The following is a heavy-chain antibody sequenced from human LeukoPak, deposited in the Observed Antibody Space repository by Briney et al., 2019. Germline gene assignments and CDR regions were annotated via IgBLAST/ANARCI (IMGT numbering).Heavy chain of an antibody. V-gene: IGHV3-23*01. CDR2: ISGSGGST. CDR3: ARDGRRDATYFPPAAPLGPNFDY. Sequence: GGSLRLSCAASGFTFSSYAMSWVRQAPGKGLEWVSAISGSGGSTYYADSVKGRFTISRDNSKNTLYLQMNSLRAEDTAVYYCARDGRRDATYFPPAAPLGPNFDYWGQGNLVTVSS. J-gene: IGHJ4*02. CDR1: GFTFSSYA. D-gene: IGHD2-2*01.